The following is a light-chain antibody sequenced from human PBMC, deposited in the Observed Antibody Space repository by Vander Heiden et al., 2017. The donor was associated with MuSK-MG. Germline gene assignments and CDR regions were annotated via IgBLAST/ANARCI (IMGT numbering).Light chain of an antibody. J-gene: IGKJ3*01. CDR3: PQDEISPPFT. V-gene: IGKV3-15*01. CDR1: QSVNQN. Sequence: EVVMTQSPATLSVSPGQRAVLSCRASQSVNQNLAWYQQTPGQTPRLLIHGASTRASGNPARFSRTAYGTDFTLTISSLQSEDFAVYYCPQDEISPPFTFEHASKMDLK. CDR2: GAS.